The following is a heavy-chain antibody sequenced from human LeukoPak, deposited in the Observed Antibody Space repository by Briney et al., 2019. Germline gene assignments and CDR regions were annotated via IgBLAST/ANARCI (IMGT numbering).Heavy chain of an antibody. J-gene: IGHJ4*02. Sequence: GGPLRLSCAASGFTFSNAWMSWVRQAPGKGLEWVGRIKSKTDGGTTDYAAPVKGRLPISRDDSKNTLYLQMNSLKTEDTAVYYCTALGGEWFGEYWGQGTLVTVSS. CDR1: GFTFSNAW. V-gene: IGHV3-15*01. CDR2: IKSKTDGGTT. CDR3: TALGGEWFGEY. D-gene: IGHD3-10*01.